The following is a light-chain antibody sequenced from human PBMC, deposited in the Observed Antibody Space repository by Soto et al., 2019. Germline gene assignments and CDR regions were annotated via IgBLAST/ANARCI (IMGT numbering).Light chain of an antibody. CDR1: QSVSGY. Sequence: EIVMTQSPATLSVSPGEIATLSCRASQSVSGYLAWYQQKPGQAPRLLIYDASNRATGIPARFSGSGSGTDFTLTISSLEPEDFAVYYCQQRSNFFGGGTKVDIK. V-gene: IGKV3-11*01. J-gene: IGKJ4*01. CDR3: QQRSNF. CDR2: DAS.